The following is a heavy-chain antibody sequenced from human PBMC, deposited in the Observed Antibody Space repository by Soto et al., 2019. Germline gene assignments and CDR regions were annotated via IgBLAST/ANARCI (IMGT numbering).Heavy chain of an antibody. J-gene: IGHJ5*02. V-gene: IGHV4-31*03. CDR3: ARARVISSRNWFDP. Sequence: PSETLSLTCTISNGSINRGGYYWSWIRQHPGKGLEWVGYMSYTGSTYYSPSLKSRVTISVDTSKTQLSLKLSSVTAADTAIYYCARARVISSRNWFDPWGRGTLVTVSS. CDR1: NGSINRGGYY. D-gene: IGHD6-6*01. CDR2: MSYTGST.